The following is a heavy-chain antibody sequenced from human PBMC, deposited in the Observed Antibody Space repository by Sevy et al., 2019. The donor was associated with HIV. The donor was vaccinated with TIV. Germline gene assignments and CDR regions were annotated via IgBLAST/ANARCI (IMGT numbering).Heavy chain of an antibody. CDR3: VRGSPSGSEILLGSSNADNWYFDL. CDR2: ISTTGYTV. D-gene: IGHD3-10*01. Sequence: GGSLRLSCAASGITFSSHSMNWVRQAPGKGLEWISYISTTGYTVYYADSVRGRFTISRENATNSVYLQMRSLRAGDTATYYCVRGSPSGSEILLGSSNADNWYFDLWGRGTLVTVSS. CDR1: GITFSSHS. V-gene: IGHV3-48*01. J-gene: IGHJ2*01.